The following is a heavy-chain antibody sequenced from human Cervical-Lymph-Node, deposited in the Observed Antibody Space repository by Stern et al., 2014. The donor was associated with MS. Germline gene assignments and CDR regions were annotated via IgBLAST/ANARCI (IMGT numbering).Heavy chain of an antibody. CDR3: ARQTTAWASDV. CDR1: GFKFSIYW. J-gene: IGHJ4*02. Sequence: EVQLVESGAELIRPGESLKISWKGSGFKFSIYWIAWVRQMPGKGLEWMGLIDPGDSETRYSPSFQGQVTMSADKSTSTAYLQWSSLNASDPAMYFCARQTTAWASDVWGQGTLVTVSS. V-gene: IGHV5-51*01. CDR2: IDPGDSET. D-gene: IGHD1-14*01.